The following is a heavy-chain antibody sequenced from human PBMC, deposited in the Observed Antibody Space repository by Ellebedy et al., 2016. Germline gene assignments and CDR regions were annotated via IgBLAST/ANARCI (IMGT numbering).Heavy chain of an antibody. CDR1: GYTFTSYG. CDR2: INPNSGGT. Sequence: ASVKVSCXASGYTFTSYGISWVRQAPGQGLEWMGWINPNSGGTNYAQKFQGRVTMTRDTSISTAYMELSRLRSDDTAVYYCARGGWELQGFDYWGQGTLVTVSS. CDR3: ARGGWELQGFDY. V-gene: IGHV1-2*02. J-gene: IGHJ4*02. D-gene: IGHD1-26*01.